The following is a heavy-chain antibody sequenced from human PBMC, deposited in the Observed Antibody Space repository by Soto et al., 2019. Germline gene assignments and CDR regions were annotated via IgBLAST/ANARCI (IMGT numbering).Heavy chain of an antibody. CDR3: ARSVAVPGAHIDY. CDR2: VYYTGST. J-gene: IGHJ4*02. V-gene: IGHV4-59*01. D-gene: IGHD6-19*01. CDR1: GGSISGSY. Sequence: PSEILSLTCSVSGGSISGSYWSWIRQSPGKGLEWLGYVYYTGSTNYSPSLRSRVSISVDTSKNKYALRLSSVTAADTAVYFCARSVAVPGAHIDYWGQGTQVTVSS.